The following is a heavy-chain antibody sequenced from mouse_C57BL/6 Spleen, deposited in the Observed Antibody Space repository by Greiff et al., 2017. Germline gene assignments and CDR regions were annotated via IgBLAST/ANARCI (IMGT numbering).Heavy chain of an antibody. J-gene: IGHJ1*03. D-gene: IGHD3-3*01. CDR3: ARQGDPRWYFDV. V-gene: IGHV5-6*01. Sequence: EVKLVESGGDLVKPGGSLKLSCAASGFTFSSYGMSWVRQTPDKRLEWVATISSGGSYTYYPDSVKGRFTISRDNAKNTLYLQLSSLKSEDTAMYYCARQGDPRWYFDVWGTGTTVTVSS. CDR1: GFTFSSYG. CDR2: ISSGGSYT.